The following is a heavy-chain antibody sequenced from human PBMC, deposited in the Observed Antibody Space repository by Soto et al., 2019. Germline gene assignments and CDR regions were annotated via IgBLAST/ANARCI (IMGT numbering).Heavy chain of an antibody. V-gene: IGHV4-39*01. CDR1: GGSITSGGYF. CDR3: AKREDSSRFGGLDI. Sequence: PSETLSLTCTVSGGSITSGGYFWDWIRQPPGKGLEWIGTVNSTGGTYYSPSLRSRVTISVDTSKNLFSLKMTSASATDTAVYFCAKREDSSRFGGLDIWGQGTEVTVSS. CDR2: VNSTGGT. D-gene: IGHD3-3*01. J-gene: IGHJ6*02.